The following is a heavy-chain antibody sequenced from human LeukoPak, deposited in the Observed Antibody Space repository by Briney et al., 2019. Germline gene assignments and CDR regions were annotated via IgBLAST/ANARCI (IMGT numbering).Heavy chain of an antibody. J-gene: IGHJ4*02. CDR2: INHSGST. CDR3: ARGKNGIAAAGTRYYFDY. V-gene: IGHV4-34*01. D-gene: IGHD6-13*01. CDR1: GGSFSGYY. Sequence: SETLSLTCAVYGGSFSGYYWSWIRQPPGKGLEWIGEINHSGSTNYNPSLKSRVTISVDTSKNQFSLKLSSVTAADTAVCYCARGKNGIAAAGTRYYFDYWGQGTLVTVSS.